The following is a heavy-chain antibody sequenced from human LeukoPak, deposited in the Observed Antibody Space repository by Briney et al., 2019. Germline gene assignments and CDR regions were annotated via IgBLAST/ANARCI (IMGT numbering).Heavy chain of an antibody. Sequence: PSQTLSLTCAVSGGSISSYYWSWIRQPPGKGLEWIGYIYYSGSTNYNPSLKSRVTISVDTSKNQFSLKLSSVTAADTAVYYCARGYYDSSGYYYHSVTGVYYFDYWGQGTLVTVSS. V-gene: IGHV4-59*01. CDR2: IYYSGST. CDR1: GGSISSYY. CDR3: ARGYYDSSGYYYHSVTGVYYFDY. J-gene: IGHJ4*02. D-gene: IGHD3-22*01.